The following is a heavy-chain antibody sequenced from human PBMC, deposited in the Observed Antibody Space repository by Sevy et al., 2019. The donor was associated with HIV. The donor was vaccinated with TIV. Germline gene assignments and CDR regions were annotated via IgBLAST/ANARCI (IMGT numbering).Heavy chain of an antibody. CDR2: ISFSSNYI. D-gene: IGHD3-10*01. CDR3: ARPYGSGSWEAFDL. V-gene: IGHV3-21*01. Sequence: GGSLRLSCAASGFTFSTYPMNWVRQAPGKGLEWVSSISFSSNYIYYADSVKGRFTIFRDNAKNSAYLQMNSLRVEDTAVYYCARPYGSGSWEAFDLWGQGTLVTVSS. CDR1: GFTFSTYP. J-gene: IGHJ3*01.